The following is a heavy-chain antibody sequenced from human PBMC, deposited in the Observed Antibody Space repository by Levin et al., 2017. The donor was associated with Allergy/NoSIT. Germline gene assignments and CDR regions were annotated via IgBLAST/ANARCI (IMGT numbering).Heavy chain of an antibody. CDR3: TRQMITFGGVIVTDYYYGMDV. Sequence: PGGSLRLSCTASGFTFGDYAMSWFRQAPGKGLEWVGFIRSKAYGGTTEYAASVKGRFTISRDDSKSIAYLQMNSLKTEDTAVYYCTRQMITFGGVIVTDYYYGMDVWGQGTTVTVSS. CDR1: GFTFGDYA. CDR2: IRSKAYGGTT. J-gene: IGHJ6*02. V-gene: IGHV3-49*03. D-gene: IGHD3-16*02.